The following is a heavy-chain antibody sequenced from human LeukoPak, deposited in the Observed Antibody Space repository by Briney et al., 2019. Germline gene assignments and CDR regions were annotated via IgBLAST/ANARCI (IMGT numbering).Heavy chain of an antibody. J-gene: IGHJ6*04. CDR3: AREVVPAALYYYYYYGMDV. Sequence: QPGGSLRLSCAASGFTFSSYEMNWVRQAPGKGLEGVSYISSSGSTIYYADSVKGRFTISRDNAKNSLYLQMNSLRAEDTAVYYCAREVVPAALYYYYYYGMDVWGKGTTVTVSS. D-gene: IGHD2-2*01. CDR2: ISSSGSTI. CDR1: GFTFSSYE. V-gene: IGHV3-48*03.